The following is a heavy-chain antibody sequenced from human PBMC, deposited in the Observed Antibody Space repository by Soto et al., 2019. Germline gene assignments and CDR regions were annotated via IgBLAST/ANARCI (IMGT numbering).Heavy chain of an antibody. CDR3: ARLYDFWSGYYLRTYSYGMDV. CDR2: ISYDGSNK. V-gene: IGHV3-30-3*01. D-gene: IGHD3-3*01. CDR1: GFTFSSYA. Sequence: PGWSLRLSCAASGFTFSSYAMHWVRQAPGKGLEWGAVISYDGSNKYYADSVKGRFTISRDNSKNTLYLQMKSLRAEDTAVYYCARLYDFWSGYYLRTYSYGMDVWGEGTKVTVSS. J-gene: IGHJ6*04.